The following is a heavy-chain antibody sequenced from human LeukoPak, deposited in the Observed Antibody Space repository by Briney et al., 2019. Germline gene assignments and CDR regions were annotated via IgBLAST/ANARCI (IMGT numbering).Heavy chain of an antibody. V-gene: IGHV4-39*01. J-gene: IGHJ4*02. D-gene: IGHD3-3*01. Sequence: SETLSLTCTVSRGSISSRSDYWWACIRQPPGKGLEYIGSVYYNGNTYYNWSLKSRLTISVDTSKHQFSLNLASVTAADTAVYHCARQRASGTWAFDYWGQGTLLTVSS. CDR2: VYYNGNT. CDR1: RGSISSRSDY. CDR3: ARQRASGTWAFDY.